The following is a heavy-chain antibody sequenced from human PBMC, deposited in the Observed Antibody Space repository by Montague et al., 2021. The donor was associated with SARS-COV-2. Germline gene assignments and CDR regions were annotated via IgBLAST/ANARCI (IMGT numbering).Heavy chain of an antibody. CDR1: GASISSRSYY. J-gene: IGHJ3*02. Sequence: SETLSLTCTVSGASISSRSYYWGWIRQPPGKGLEWIGFKYYSGSTYYNPTLKSRVTISVDTSKNQFSLKLSSVTAADTAVYYCAGPTYYYDSSGSDAFDIWGQGTMVTVSS. D-gene: IGHD3-22*01. V-gene: IGHV4-39*01. CDR3: AGPTYYYDSSGSDAFDI. CDR2: KYYSGST.